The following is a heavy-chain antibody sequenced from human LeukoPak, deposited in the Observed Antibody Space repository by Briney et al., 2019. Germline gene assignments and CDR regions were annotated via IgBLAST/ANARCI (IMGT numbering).Heavy chain of an antibody. CDR2: IKEDGSEK. CDR1: GFTISSYW. Sequence: PGGSLRLSCTVSGFTISSYWMSWVRQAPGKGLEWVANIKEDGSEKNYVDSVKGRFTISRDNAKNSLYLQINSLRAEDTAVYYCARGEYYYDGGYWGQGTLVTVSS. CDR3: ARGEYYYDGGY. D-gene: IGHD3-22*01. J-gene: IGHJ4*02. V-gene: IGHV3-7*05.